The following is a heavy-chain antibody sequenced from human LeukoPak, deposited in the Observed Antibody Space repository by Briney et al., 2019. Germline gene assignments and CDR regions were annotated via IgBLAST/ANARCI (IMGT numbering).Heavy chain of an antibody. CDR3: ASLMATNNFDY. Sequence: SVKVSCKASGGTFSSYAISWVRQAPGQGLELMGRIIPILGVATYAQKFQGRVTITADKSTSTAYMELSSLRSEDTAVYYCASLMATNNFDYWGQGTLVTVSS. D-gene: IGHD5-24*01. CDR2: IIPILGVA. CDR1: GGTFSSYA. J-gene: IGHJ4*02. V-gene: IGHV1-69*04.